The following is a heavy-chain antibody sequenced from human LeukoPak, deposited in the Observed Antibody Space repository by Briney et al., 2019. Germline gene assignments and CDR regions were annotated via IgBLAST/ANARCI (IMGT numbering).Heavy chain of an antibody. J-gene: IGHJ6*02. V-gene: IGHV1-2*06. CDR2: INPNSGGT. CDR1: GYTFSTYP. D-gene: IGHD6-13*01. Sequence: ASVKVSCKASGYTFSTYPMNWVRQAPGQGLEWMGRINPNSGGTNYAQKFQGRVTMTRDTSISTAYMELSRLRSDDTAVYYCARDVGSWIGYYYYGMDVWGQGTTVTVSS. CDR3: ARDVGSWIGYYYYGMDV.